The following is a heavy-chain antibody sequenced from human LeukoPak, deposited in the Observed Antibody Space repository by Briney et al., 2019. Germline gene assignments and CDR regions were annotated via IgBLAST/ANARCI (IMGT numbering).Heavy chain of an antibody. Sequence: ASVKVSCKASGYTFTSYYTHWVRQAPGRGLEWMGIINPSGGNTSYAQKFQGRVTMTRDTSTSTVYMELSSLRSEDTAVYYCAIWQPQGYYYYMDVWGKGTTVTVSS. J-gene: IGHJ6*03. V-gene: IGHV1-46*01. CDR1: GYTFTSYY. CDR3: AIWQPQGYYYYMDV. CDR2: INPSGGNT. D-gene: IGHD1-14*01.